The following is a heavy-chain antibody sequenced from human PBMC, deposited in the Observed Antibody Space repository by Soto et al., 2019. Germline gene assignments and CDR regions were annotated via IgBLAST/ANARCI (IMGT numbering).Heavy chain of an antibody. V-gene: IGHV4-31*03. Sequence: PSETLSLTCTVSGGSISSGGYYWSWIRQHPGKGLEWIGYIYYSGSTYYNPSLKSRVTISVDTSKNQFSLKLSSVTAADTAVYYCARDQGGTTFFDYWGQGTRVTVSS. J-gene: IGHJ4*02. CDR3: ARDQGGTTFFDY. CDR1: GGSISSGGYY. D-gene: IGHD1-7*01. CDR2: IYYSGST.